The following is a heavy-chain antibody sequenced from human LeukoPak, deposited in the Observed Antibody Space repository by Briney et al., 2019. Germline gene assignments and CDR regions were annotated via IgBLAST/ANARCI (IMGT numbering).Heavy chain of an antibody. D-gene: IGHD3-10*01. CDR1: GFSVSAYW. V-gene: IGHV3-23*01. J-gene: IGHJ6*02. Sequence: GGSLRLSCAASGFSVSAYWMSWVRQAPGKGLEWVSAISGSGGSTYYADSVKGRFTISRDNSKNTLYLQMYSLRAEDTAVYYCAKDPKGRYYYYGMDVWGQGTTVTVSS. CDR3: AKDPKGRYYYYGMDV. CDR2: ISGSGGST.